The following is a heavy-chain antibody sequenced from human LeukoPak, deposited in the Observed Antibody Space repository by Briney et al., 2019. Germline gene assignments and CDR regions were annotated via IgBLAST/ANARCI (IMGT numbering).Heavy chain of an antibody. D-gene: IGHD6-19*01. CDR1: GFTFSSYE. J-gene: IGHJ4*02. V-gene: IGHV3-74*01. CDR3: ARAGVAVAYLYYFDY. CDR2: IKSDGRTT. Sequence: GGSLRLSRAASGFTFSSYEMNWVRQAPGKGLVWVSRIKSDGRTTYYADSVKGRFTISRDDAKNTLYLQMNSLRAEDTAVYYCARAGVAVAYLYYFDYWGQGSLVTVSS.